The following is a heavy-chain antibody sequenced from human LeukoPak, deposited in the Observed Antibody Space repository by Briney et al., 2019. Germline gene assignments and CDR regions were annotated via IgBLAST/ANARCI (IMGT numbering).Heavy chain of an antibody. CDR2: IYYSGST. V-gene: IGHV4-59*01. Sequence: SSETLSLTCTVSGGSISSYYWSWIRQPPGKGLEWIGYIYYSGSTNYNPSLKSRVTISVDTSKNQFSLKLSSVTAADTAVYYCARAHATMVRGVIIPGYFDYWGLGTLVTVSS. CDR1: GGSISSYY. D-gene: IGHD3-10*01. CDR3: ARAHATMVRGVIIPGYFDY. J-gene: IGHJ4*02.